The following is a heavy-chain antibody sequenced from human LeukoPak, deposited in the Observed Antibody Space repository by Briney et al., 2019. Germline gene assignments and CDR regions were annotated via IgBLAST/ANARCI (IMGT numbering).Heavy chain of an antibody. J-gene: IGHJ6*03. V-gene: IGHV3-21*01. CDR2: ISTSSSYI. D-gene: IGHD2-21*01. CDR3: ARDLFDYMDV. CDR1: GFTFSSYS. Sequence: GGSLRLSCAASGFTFSSYSMNWVRQAPGKGLEWVSSISTSSSYIYYADSVKGRFTISRDNAKNSLYLQMNSLRAEDTAVYYCARDLFDYMDVWGKGTTVTVSS.